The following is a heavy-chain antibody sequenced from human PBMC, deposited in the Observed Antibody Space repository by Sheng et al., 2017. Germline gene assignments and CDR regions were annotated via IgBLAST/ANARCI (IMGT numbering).Heavy chain of an antibody. D-gene: IGHD6-13*01. CDR2: ISYSVTTT. V-gene: IGHV3-11*04. CDR3: ARSLFRMAAPFFDN. Sequence: QVQLVESGGGLVRPGGSLRLSCEASGFQFNDYYMSWIRQVPGRGLEWVSYISYSVTTTNYADSVKGRFTISRDNAKKSVYLQMNSLRADDTAIYYCARSLFRMAAPFFDNWGQGVLVSVSS. CDR1: GFQFNDYY. J-gene: IGHJ4*02.